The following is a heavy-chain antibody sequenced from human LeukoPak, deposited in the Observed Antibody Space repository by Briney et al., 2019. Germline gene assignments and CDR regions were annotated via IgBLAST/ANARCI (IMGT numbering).Heavy chain of an antibody. J-gene: IGHJ3*02. Sequence: ASVKVSCKASGYTFTSYDINWVRQATGQGLEWMGWMNPNSGNTGYAQKFQGRVTMTRNTSISTAYMELSSLRSEDTAVYCCASSSGYLALDAFDIWGQGTLVTVSS. CDR2: MNPNSGNT. V-gene: IGHV1-8*01. CDR1: GYTFTSYD. D-gene: IGHD3-22*01. CDR3: ASSSGYLALDAFDI.